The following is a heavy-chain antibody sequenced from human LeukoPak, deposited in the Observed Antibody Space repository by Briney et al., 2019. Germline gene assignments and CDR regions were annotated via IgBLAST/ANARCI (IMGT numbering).Heavy chain of an antibody. J-gene: IGHJ6*02. CDR1: GYTFTSYG. CDR3: ARELVDCSSTSCYYYYGMDV. CDR2: ISAYNGNT. D-gene: IGHD2-2*01. Sequence: GASVKVSCKASGYTFTSYGISWVRQAPGQGLEWMGRISAYNGNTNYAQKLQGRVTMTTDTSTSTAYMELRSLRSDDTAVYYCARELVDCSSTSCYYYYGMDVWGQGTTVTVSS. V-gene: IGHV1-18*01.